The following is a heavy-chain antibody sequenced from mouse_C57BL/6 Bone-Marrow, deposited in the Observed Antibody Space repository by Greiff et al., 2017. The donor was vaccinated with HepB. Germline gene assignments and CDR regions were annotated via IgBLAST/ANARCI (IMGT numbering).Heavy chain of an antibody. V-gene: IGHV1-5*01. D-gene: IGHD1-1*01. CDR2: IYPGNSDT. J-gene: IGHJ2*01. CDR3: TKSPSHYYGSSQDFDY. Sequence: VQLQQSGTVLARPGASVKMSCKTSGYTFTSYWMHWVKQRPGQGLEWIGAIYPGNSDTSYNQKFKGKAKLTAVTSASTAYMELSSLTNEDSAVYYCTKSPSHYYGSSQDFDYWGQGTTLTVSS. CDR1: GYTFTSYW.